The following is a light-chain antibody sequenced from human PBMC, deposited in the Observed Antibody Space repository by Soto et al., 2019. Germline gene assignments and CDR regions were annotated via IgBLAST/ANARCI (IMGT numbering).Light chain of an antibody. CDR3: SSYSDTYTWV. J-gene: IGLJ3*02. Sequence: QSVLTQPASVSGSPGQSITISCTGTSSDIGSQNFVSWHQQRPGKAPKFIIFGVTNRPSGVSHRFSGSKSGNTASLTISGLQADDEADYYCSSYSDTYTWVFGGGTKVTVL. CDR2: GVT. CDR1: SSDIGSQNF. V-gene: IGLV2-14*01.